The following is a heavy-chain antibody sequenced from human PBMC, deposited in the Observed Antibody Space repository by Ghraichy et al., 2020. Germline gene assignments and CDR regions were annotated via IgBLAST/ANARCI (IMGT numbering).Heavy chain of an antibody. V-gene: IGHV4-59*01. Sequence: SETLSLTCTVSGGSISSYYWSWIRQPPGKGLEWIGYISYSGSTNYNPSLKSRVTISVDTSKNQFSLKLSSVTAADTAVYYCARAGGQLEYYYYYGMDVWGQGTTVTVSS. J-gene: IGHJ6*02. CDR2: ISYSGST. D-gene: IGHD2-2*01. CDR1: GGSISSYY. CDR3: ARAGGQLEYYYYYGMDV.